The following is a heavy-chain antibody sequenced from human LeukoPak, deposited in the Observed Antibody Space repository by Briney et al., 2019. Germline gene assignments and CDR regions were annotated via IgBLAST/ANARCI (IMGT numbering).Heavy chain of an antibody. CDR3: ARYGVYRGMDV. CDR2: MYYSGIT. Sequence: SETLSLTCTVSSGSISGYYWSWIRQPPGKGLEWIGYMYYSGITSYNPSLKGRVTISVDTSKNQFSLKLSSVTAADTAVYYCARYGVYRGMDVWGQGTTVTVSS. V-gene: IGHV4-59*01. CDR1: SGSISGYY. D-gene: IGHD5-12*01. J-gene: IGHJ6*02.